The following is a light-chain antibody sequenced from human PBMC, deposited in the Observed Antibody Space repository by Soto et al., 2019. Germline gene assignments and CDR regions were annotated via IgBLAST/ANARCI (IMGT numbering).Light chain of an antibody. CDR2: DVS. CDR3: QQRSNWPQIT. CDR1: QSVSSY. V-gene: IGKV3-11*01. J-gene: IGKJ5*01. Sequence: EIVLTQSPATLSLSPGERATLSCRASQSVSSYLAWYQHKPGQAPRLLIYDVSNRATGIPARFSGSGSGTDFTLTISSLEPEDFAVYYCQQRSNWPQITFGQGTRLEIK.